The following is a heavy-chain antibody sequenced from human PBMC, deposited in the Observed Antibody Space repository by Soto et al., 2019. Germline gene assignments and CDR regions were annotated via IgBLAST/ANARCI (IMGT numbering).Heavy chain of an antibody. D-gene: IGHD2-21*02. J-gene: IGHJ4*02. CDR3: ARSIVVVTALDY. CDR2: INAGNGNT. Sequence: QVQLVQSGAEAKKPGASVKVSCKASGYTFTSYAMHWVRQAPGQRLEWMGWINAGNGNTKYSQKFQGRVTITRYTSASTAYMELSRLRSEDTAVYYCARSIVVVTALDYWGQGTLVTVSS. CDR1: GYTFTSYA. V-gene: IGHV1-3*01.